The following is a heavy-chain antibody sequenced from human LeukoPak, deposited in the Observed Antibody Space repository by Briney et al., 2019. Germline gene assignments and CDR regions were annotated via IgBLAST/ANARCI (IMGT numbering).Heavy chain of an antibody. V-gene: IGHV4-59*12. D-gene: IGHD2-15*01. CDR3: ARGGGGWYSDY. CDR1: GGSISSYY. CDR2: IYYSGST. J-gene: IGHJ4*02. Sequence: PSETLSLTCTVSGGSISSYYWSWVRQPPGKGLEWIGYIYYSGSTNYNPSLKSRVTISVDTSKNQFSLKLNSVTAADTAVYYCARGGGGWYSDYWGQGSLVTVSS.